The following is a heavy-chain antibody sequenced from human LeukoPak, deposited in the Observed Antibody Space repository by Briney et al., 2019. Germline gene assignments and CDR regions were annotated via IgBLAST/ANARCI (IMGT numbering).Heavy chain of an antibody. D-gene: IGHD3-10*01. V-gene: IGHV4-38-2*02. J-gene: IGHJ4*02. CDR1: GFSISSGYY. CDR3: AREKLWFGEWVIHY. CDR2: TYHSGST. Sequence: SETLSLACAVSGFSISSGYYWGWIRQPPGKGLEWIGSTYHSGSTYYNPSLKSRVTISVDTSKNQFSLKLSSVTAADTAVYYCAREKLWFGEWVIHYWGQGTLVTVSS.